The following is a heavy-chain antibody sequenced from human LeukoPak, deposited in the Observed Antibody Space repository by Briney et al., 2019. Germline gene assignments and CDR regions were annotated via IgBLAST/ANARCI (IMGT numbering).Heavy chain of an antibody. Sequence: SETLSLTCTVSGGSISSYYWSWIRQPPGKGLEWIGYIYYSGSTNYNPSLKSRVTISVDTSKNQFSLKLSSVTAADTAVYYCARAVGTVTSPQAFDIWGQGTMVTVSS. D-gene: IGHD4-17*01. J-gene: IGHJ3*02. CDR3: ARAVGTVTSPQAFDI. CDR2: IYYSGST. CDR1: GGSISSYY. V-gene: IGHV4-59*12.